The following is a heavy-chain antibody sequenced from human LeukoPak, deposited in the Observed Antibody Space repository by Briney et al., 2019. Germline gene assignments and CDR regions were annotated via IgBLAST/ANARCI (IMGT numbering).Heavy chain of an antibody. D-gene: IGHD5-18*01. CDR1: GFTFSSYA. J-gene: IGHJ4*02. CDR2: ISGSGGST. V-gene: IGHV3-23*01. Sequence: GGSLRLSCAASGFTFSSYAMSWVRQAPGKGLEWVSAISGSGGSTYYADSVKGRFTISRDNSKNTLYLQMNSLRAEDTAVYYCAKRALGTAMAGARTNYFDYWGQGTLVTVSS. CDR3: AKRALGTAMAGARTNYFDY.